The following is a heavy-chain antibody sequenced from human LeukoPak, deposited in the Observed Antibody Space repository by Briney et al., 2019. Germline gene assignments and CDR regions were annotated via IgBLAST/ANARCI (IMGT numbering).Heavy chain of an antibody. J-gene: IGHJ4*02. CDR3: ARVRYTEWLFYDY. CDR2: INPSGGST. Sequence: ASVKVSCKASGYTFTSYYMHWVRQAPGQGLERMGIINPSGGSTSYAQEFQGRVTMTRDTSTSTVYMELSSLRSEDTAVYYCARVRYTEWLFYDYWGQGTLVTVSS. CDR1: GYTFTSYY. V-gene: IGHV1-46*01. D-gene: IGHD3-3*01.